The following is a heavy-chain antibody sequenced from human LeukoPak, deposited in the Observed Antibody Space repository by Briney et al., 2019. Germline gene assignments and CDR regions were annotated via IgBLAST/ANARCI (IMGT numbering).Heavy chain of an antibody. CDR3: ANQPGFDY. J-gene: IGHJ4*02. CDR2: IRYDGSNK. V-gene: IGHV3-30*02. CDR1: GFTFSSCG. Sequence: PGGSLRLSCAASGFTFSSCGMHWVRQAPGKGLEWVALIRYDGSNKYYADSVKGRFTISRDNSKNTLYLQMNSLRAEDTAVYYCANQPGFDYWGQGTLVTVSS.